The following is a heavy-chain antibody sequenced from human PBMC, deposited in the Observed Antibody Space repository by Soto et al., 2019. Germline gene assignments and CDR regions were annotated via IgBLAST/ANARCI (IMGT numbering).Heavy chain of an antibody. V-gene: IGHV1-69*01. D-gene: IGHD1-26*01. CDR1: GGTFSSYA. J-gene: IGHJ3*02. CDR2: IIPIFGTA. CDR3: ARWWELQSSGAFDI. Sequence: QVQLVQSGAEVKKPGSSVKVSCEASGGTFSSYAISWVRQAPGQGLEWMGGIIPIFGTANYAQKFQGRVRVTADESTSTSYMELSSLRSEDTAVYYCARWWELQSSGAFDIWGQGTMVTVSS.